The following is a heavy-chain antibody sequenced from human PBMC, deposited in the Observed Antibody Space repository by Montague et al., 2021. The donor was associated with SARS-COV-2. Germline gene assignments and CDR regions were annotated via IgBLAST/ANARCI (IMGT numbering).Heavy chain of an antibody. CDR1: GFTFSSYE. D-gene: IGHD3-22*01. V-gene: IGHV3-48*03. CDR2: ISSSGGTT. J-gene: IGHJ3*02. CDR3: ARESRITMLVVVITSAFDI. Sequence: SLRLSCAASGFTFSSYEMNWVRQAPGKGLEWVSYISSSGGTTLYADSVRGRFTISRDNAKNSLYLQMNSLRAEDTAVYYCARESRITMLVVVITSAFDIWGQGTMVTVSS.